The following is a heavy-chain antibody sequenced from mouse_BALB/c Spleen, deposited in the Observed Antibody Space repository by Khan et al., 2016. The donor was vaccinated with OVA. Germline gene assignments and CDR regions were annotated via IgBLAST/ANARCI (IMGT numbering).Heavy chain of an antibody. V-gene: IGHV1-69*02. Sequence: VQLQQSGAELVKPGAPVKLSCKASGYTFTSYWMNWVKQRPGRGLEWIGRIDPSDSETHYNQKFKDKATLTVDKSSSTAYIQLSSLTSEDSAVYYCARDQDGNYFYAMDYWGQGTSVTVSS. CDR3: ARDQDGNYFYAMDY. CDR2: IDPSDSET. CDR1: GYTFTSYW. D-gene: IGHD2-1*01. J-gene: IGHJ4*01.